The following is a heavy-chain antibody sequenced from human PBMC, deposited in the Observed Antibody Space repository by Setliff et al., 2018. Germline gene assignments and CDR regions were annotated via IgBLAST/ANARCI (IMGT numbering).Heavy chain of an antibody. CDR1: GFTFINYN. CDR2: IWADEVNI. V-gene: IGHV3-33*06. Sequence: GGSLRLSCAASGFTFINYNMHWVRQAPGKGLEWVATIWADEVNIYYADSVNGRLTISRDNSKNTLYLQMNSLRAEDTAVYYCAKNGFGVVALGVNNWFDPWGQGTLVTVSS. D-gene: IGHD3-10*01. CDR3: AKNGFGVVALGVNNWFDP. J-gene: IGHJ5*02.